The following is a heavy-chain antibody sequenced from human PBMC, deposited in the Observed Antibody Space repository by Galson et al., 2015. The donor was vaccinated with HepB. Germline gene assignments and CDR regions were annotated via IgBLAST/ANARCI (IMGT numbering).Heavy chain of an antibody. CDR2: ISSTSSYT. J-gene: IGHJ6*02. V-gene: IGHV3-21*01. CDR1: GFTFSSYN. CDR3: ARPGDYIGYYYLCGMDV. Sequence: SLRLSCAASGFTFSSYNMNWVRQAPGKGLEWVSSISSTSSYTHYADSVKGRFTISRDNAKNSLYLQMNSLRVEDTAVYYCARPGDYIGYYYLCGMDVWGQGTTVTVSS. D-gene: IGHD4-17*01.